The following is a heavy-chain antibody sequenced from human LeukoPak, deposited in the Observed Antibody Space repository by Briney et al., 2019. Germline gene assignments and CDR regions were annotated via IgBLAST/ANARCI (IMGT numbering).Heavy chain of an antibody. J-gene: IGHJ5*02. CDR3: AREPYCSGGSCYSP. CDR1: GGSISSYY. CDR2: IYYSGST. V-gene: IGHV4-59*01. Sequence: SETLSLTCTVSGGSISSYYWSWIRQPPGKGLEWIGYIYYSGSTNYNPSLKSRATISVDTSKNQFSLKLSSVTAADTAVYYCAREPYCSGGSCYSPWGQGTLVTVSS. D-gene: IGHD2-15*01.